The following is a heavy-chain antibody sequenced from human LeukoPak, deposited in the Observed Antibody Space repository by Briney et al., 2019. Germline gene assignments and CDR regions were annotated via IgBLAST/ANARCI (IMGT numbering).Heavy chain of an antibody. CDR2: IHYTGAT. CDR1: GGSITGYY. V-gene: IGHV4-34*01. J-gene: IGHJ4*02. CDR3: ARWNILTGYCFDF. D-gene: IGHD3-9*01. Sequence: SETLSLTCAVYGGSITGYYWSWIRQTPGRGLEWVGEIHYTGATSYNPSLKSRATISTDTSNNQFSLRLSSVTAADTAVYYCARWNILTGYCFDFWGQGALVTVSS.